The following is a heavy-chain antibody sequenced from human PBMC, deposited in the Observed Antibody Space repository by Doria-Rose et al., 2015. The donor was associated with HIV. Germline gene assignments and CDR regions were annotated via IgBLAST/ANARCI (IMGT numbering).Heavy chain of an antibody. Sequence: YHSGRTNYNPSLRSRVTISVDTSKNHFSLTLTSVTAADTAIYYCARGARGYYDSGGFYPFDYWGQGSLVTVSS. V-gene: IGHV4-4*02. J-gene: IGHJ4*02. CDR2: YHSGRT. CDR3: ARGARGYYDSGGFYPFDY. D-gene: IGHD3-22*01.